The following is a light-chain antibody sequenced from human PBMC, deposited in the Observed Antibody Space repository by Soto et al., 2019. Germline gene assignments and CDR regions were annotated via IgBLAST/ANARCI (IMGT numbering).Light chain of an antibody. CDR2: DAS. J-gene: IGKJ1*01. Sequence: IQLTQSPSSLSASAGDRVTITCRASQSLNSLLAWYQQKPGRAPKLLIYDASTLESGVPSRFSGSGSGTEFTLTISSLQTDDFATYYCQQYNSYPWTFGQVTKGDIK. V-gene: IGKV1-5*01. CDR1: QSLNSL. CDR3: QQYNSYPWT.